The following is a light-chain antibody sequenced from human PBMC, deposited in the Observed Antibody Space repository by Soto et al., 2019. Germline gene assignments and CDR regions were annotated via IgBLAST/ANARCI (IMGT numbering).Light chain of an antibody. CDR2: SNN. CDR3: GAWDDTLNVLV. V-gene: IGLV1-44*01. J-gene: IGLJ2*01. CDR1: SSNIGSKS. Sequence: QSVLTQPPSVSGTPGQTVTISCSGSSSNIGSKSVQWYQQLPETAPKLLIYSNNQRPSVVHDRFSGSKSGNSASLAISGLQYEDEAHYYCGAWDDTLNVLVFGGGTKLPVL.